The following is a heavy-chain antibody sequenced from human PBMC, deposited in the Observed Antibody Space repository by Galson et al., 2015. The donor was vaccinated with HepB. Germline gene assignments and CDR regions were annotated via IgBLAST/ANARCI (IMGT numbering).Heavy chain of an antibody. CDR2: INPSDSYT. CDR3: VATPQGYGMDV. CDR1: GYTFTNYW. V-gene: IGHV5-10-1*01. J-gene: IGHJ6*02. Sequence: QSGAEVKKPGESLRISCQGSGYTFTNYWISWVRQKPGKGLEWMLNINPSDSYTNYNPSFQGHVSISADKSINTAYLQWCSLQASDTAMYYCVATPQGYGMDVWGHGTMVTVSS.